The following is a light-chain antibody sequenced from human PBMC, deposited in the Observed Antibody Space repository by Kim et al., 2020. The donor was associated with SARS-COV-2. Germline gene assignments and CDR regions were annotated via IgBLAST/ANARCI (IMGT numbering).Light chain of an antibody. CDR1: KLGDRY. CDR2: QDS. J-gene: IGLJ2*01. V-gene: IGLV3-1*01. CDR3: QAWDSSTVV. Sequence: SGSPGQTASITCSGDKLGDRYACWYQQKPGQSPVVVIYQDSERPSGIPERFSGSNSGNTATLTISGTQAMDEADYYCQAWDSSTVVFGGGTQLTVL.